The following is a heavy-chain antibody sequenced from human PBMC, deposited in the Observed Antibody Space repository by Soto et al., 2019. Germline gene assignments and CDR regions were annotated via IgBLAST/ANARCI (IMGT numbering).Heavy chain of an antibody. CDR2: ISGYNGNT. V-gene: IGHV1-18*01. CDR1: GYSFSNYG. J-gene: IGHJ4*02. CDR3: ARDYFQFSGSGRFDY. Sequence: ASLKVSCKASGYSFSNYGISWVRQAPGQGLECMGWISGYNGNTNYAQKYLGRVTMTTDTSTSTAYMELRSLRSDDTAVYYCARDYFQFSGSGRFDYWGQGTPVNVSS. D-gene: IGHD6-19*01.